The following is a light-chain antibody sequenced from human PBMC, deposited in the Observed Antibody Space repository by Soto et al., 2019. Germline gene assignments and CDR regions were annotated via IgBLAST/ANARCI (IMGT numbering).Light chain of an antibody. CDR1: QSISSR. J-gene: IGKJ4*01. CDR2: EAS. V-gene: IGKV1-5*03. Sequence: DIQMTQSPSTLSASVGDRVTITCRASQSISSRLAWYQQKPGKAPKFLIYEASSLEGGVPSRFSGSGSGTEFTLTISCLQPDDFAFYYCQQYDSYPLTFGGGTKVEIK. CDR3: QQYDSYPLT.